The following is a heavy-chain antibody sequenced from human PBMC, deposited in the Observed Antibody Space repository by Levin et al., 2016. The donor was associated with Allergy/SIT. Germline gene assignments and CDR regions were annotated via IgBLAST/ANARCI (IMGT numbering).Heavy chain of an antibody. V-gene: IGHV3-48*02. D-gene: IGHD3-3*01. CDR2: ISSSSSTI. CDR3: ARGPYDFWSGYWGY. J-gene: IGHJ4*02. Sequence: WIRQPPGKGLEWVSYISSSSSTIYYADSVKGRFTISRDNAKNSLYLQMNSLRDEDTAVYYCARGPYDFWSGYWGYWGQGTLVTVSS.